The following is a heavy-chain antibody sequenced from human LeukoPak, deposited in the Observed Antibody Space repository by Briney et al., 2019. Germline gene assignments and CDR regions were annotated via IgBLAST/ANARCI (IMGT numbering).Heavy chain of an antibody. CDR2: IWYDGSNE. Sequence: GGSLRLSCAASGFSFRGNAMHWVRQAPGKGLEWVAIIWYDGSNEYYADSVKGRFTISRDNSKNTLYLQMNSLRAEDTAVYYCARGGISACPDYWGQGTLVTVSS. V-gene: IGHV3-33*01. CDR3: ARGGISACPDY. CDR1: GFSFRGNA. J-gene: IGHJ4*02. D-gene: IGHD6-6*01.